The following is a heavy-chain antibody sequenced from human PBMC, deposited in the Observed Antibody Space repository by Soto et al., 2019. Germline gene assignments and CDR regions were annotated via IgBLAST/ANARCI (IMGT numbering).Heavy chain of an antibody. CDR2: INPSGGST. CDR1: GYTFTSYY. CDR3: ARALPYYDPFDI. Sequence: ASVKVSCKASGYTFTSYYMHWVRQAPGQGLEWMGIINPSGGSTIYAQKFQGRVTMTRDTSTSTVYMDLSSLRSEDTAVYYCARALPYYDPFDIWGQGTMVTVSS. D-gene: IGHD3-3*01. V-gene: IGHV1-46*01. J-gene: IGHJ3*02.